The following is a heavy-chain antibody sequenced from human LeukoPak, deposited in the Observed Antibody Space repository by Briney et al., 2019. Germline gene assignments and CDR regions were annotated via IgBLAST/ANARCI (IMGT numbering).Heavy chain of an antibody. V-gene: IGHV4-4*07. CDR2: IYISGST. J-gene: IGHJ4*02. Sequence: PSETLSLTCTVSGASINSHYWSWIRQPAGKGLEWIGRIYISGSTNYNSSLQSRVTMSVDTSKNQFSLKLTSVTAADTTVYYCARALNPLPGTYYFDYWGQGTLVTVSS. CDR1: GASINSHY. D-gene: IGHD2-15*01. CDR3: ARALNPLPGTYYFDY.